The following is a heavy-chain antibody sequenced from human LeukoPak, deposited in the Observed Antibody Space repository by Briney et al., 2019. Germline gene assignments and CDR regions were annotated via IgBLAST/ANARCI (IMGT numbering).Heavy chain of an antibody. CDR1: GYTFTSYG. Sequence: ASVKVSCKTSGYTFTSYGIIWVRQAPGQGLEWMGWISGYNDNTKYTQKLQGRVTMTTDTSTSTAYMELRSLGSDETAVYYCARVDLLTGYYFFDYWGQGTLVTVSS. D-gene: IGHD3-9*01. CDR2: ISGYNDNT. V-gene: IGHV1-18*01. CDR3: ARVDLLTGYYFFDY. J-gene: IGHJ4*02.